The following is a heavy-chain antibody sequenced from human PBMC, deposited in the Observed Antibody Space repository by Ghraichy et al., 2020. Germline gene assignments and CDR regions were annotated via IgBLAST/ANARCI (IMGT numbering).Heavy chain of an antibody. J-gene: IGHJ4*02. CDR3: ARGLLARRPPSPPAY. CDR1: GFTVSSNF. V-gene: IGHV3-53*01. D-gene: IGHD2-15*01. CDR2: IYTDGTT. Sequence: GGSLRLSCAASGFTVSSNFMTWVRQAPGRGLEWVSIIYTDGTTNNADSVKGRFTISRDDSQNTLYLQMNRLRTEDTALYYCARGLLARRPPSPPAYWGQGTLVTVSS.